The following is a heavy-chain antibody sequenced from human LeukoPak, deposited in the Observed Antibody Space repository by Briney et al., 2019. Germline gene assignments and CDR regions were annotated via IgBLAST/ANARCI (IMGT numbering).Heavy chain of an antibody. D-gene: IGHD3-3*01. V-gene: IGHV1-18*01. CDR3: ARETASGYLGFDF. CDR2: ISAYGHT. J-gene: IGHJ4*02. Sequence: ASVKLSCTTSRYTFSRYGITWVRQAPGQGLEWMGWISAYGHTKLARNLQARVTVTIDTSTTTAYMELRSLSSDDTAVYFCARETASGYLGFDFWGQGTLITVSS. CDR1: RYTFSRYG.